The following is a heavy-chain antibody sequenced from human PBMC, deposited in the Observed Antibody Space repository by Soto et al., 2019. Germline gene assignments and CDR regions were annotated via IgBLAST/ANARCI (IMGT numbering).Heavy chain of an antibody. Sequence: PSETLSLTCAVSGGSISSGGYSWSWIRQPPGKGLEWIGYIYHSGSTYYNPSLKSRVTISVDRSKNQFSLKLSSVTAADTAVYYCARGRGYSYGYRGYYFDYWGQGTLVTVSS. J-gene: IGHJ4*02. CDR1: GGSISSGGYS. D-gene: IGHD5-18*01. CDR3: ARGRGYSYGYRGYYFDY. CDR2: IYHSGST. V-gene: IGHV4-30-2*01.